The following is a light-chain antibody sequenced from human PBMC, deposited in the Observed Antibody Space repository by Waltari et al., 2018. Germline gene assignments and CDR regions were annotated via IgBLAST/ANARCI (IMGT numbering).Light chain of an antibody. V-gene: IGKV4-1*01. CDR3: PPYYGAPQNT. J-gene: IGKJ2*01. Sequence: DSVMTESPDSLAGSLGETATVNYKTIQSLFYSTNSRDYFSWYQQKPRQPPTLLFCLASPPESRVPDRFAASGSGTQLTLLIISLAAVDAAVYYCPPYYGAPQNTFGQGPSLETK. CDR1: QSLFYSTNSRDY. CDR2: LAS.